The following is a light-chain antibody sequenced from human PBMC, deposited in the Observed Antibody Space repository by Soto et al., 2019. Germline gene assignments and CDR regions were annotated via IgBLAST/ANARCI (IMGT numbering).Light chain of an antibody. CDR3: TQGTHWPIT. CDR1: QSLVHSDGIAY. Sequence: DVVMTQSPLSLPVTLGQPASISCRPNQSLVHSDGIAYFSWFQQRPGRSPRRLIYKVSNRDSGVPARFSGSGSGTDFALKISRVEAEDVGVYYCTQGTHWPITFGQGTRLEIK. CDR2: KVS. J-gene: IGKJ5*01. V-gene: IGKV2-30*02.